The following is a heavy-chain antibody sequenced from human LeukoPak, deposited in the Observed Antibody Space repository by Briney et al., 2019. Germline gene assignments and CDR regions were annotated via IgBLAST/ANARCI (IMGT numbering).Heavy chain of an antibody. CDR3: ARDQYSSGWYWFDP. D-gene: IGHD6-19*01. CDR2: INASGGST. J-gene: IGHJ5*02. V-gene: IGHV1-46*01. Sequence: ASVKVSCKASGYTFTSYYMHWVRQAPGQGLEWMGIINASGGSTSYAQKFQGRVTMTTDTSTSTAYMELRSLRSDDTAVYYCARDQYSSGWYWFDPWGQGTLVTVSS. CDR1: GYTFTSYY.